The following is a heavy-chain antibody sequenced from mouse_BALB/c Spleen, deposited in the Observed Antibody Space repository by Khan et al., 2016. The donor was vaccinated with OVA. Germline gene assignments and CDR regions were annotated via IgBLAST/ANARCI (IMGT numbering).Heavy chain of an antibody. CDR2: ISDGGSYT. J-gene: IGHJ3*01. CDR1: GFTFSDYY. CDR3: ARAGYGGFAY. Sequence: EVELVESGGGLVKPGGSLKLSCAASGFTFSDYYMYWVRQTPEKRLEWVATISDGGSYTYYPDSVKGRFTFSRDNAKNNLYLQMSSLKSEDTARYYCARAGYGGFAYWGQGTLVTVSA. D-gene: IGHD1-1*02. V-gene: IGHV5-4*02.